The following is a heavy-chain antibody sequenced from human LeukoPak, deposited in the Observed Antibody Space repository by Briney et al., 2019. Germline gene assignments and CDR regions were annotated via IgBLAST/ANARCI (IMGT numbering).Heavy chain of an antibody. CDR2: IKSKTDGGTI. CDR3: STDGFN. Sequence: GGSLRLSCAASGFTFSHAWMSWARQTPGKGLECIGRIKSKTDGGTIDYAAPVKGRFTISRDDSKNTLYLQLNSLKTEDTAVYYCSTDGFNWGRGTLVTVSS. D-gene: IGHD3-10*01. J-gene: IGHJ4*02. V-gene: IGHV3-15*01. CDR1: GFTFSHAW.